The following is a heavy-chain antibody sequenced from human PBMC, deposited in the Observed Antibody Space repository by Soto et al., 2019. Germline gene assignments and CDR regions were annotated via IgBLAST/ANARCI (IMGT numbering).Heavy chain of an antibody. V-gene: IGHV3-23*01. CDR1: GFTFSNDA. CDR2: ISGSAVGT. D-gene: IGHD2-15*01. Sequence: PRWSLRLSCAASGFTFSNDAMSWFRQAPGKGLEWVSTISGSAVGTYYADSVKGRFTISRDNSENTLYLQMNSLRAEDTALYYCAKLRSTVVVAATNYWGQGTLVTVSS. CDR3: AKLRSTVVVAATNY. J-gene: IGHJ4*02.